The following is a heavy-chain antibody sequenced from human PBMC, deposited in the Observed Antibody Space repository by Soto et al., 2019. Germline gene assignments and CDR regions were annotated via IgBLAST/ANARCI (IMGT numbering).Heavy chain of an antibody. J-gene: IGHJ6*02. Sequence: QVQLVQSGAEVKKPGSSVKVSCKASGGSLSNYGISWVRQAPGQGLEWMGGIIPVFGTANYAQKFQGRVTITADESTSIVYMDVTSLRFEDTAVYHCARGDAIKIVVTTYYGMDVWGQGTTVTVSS. V-gene: IGHV1-69*12. CDR1: GGSLSNYG. CDR3: ARGDAIKIVVTTYYGMDV. CDR2: IIPVFGTA. D-gene: IGHD4-17*01.